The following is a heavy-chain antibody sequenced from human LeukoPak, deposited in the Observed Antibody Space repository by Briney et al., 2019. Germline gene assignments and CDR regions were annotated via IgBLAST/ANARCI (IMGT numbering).Heavy chain of an antibody. D-gene: IGHD3-22*01. CDR3: ARDHLRPDYYDSSGYHCAFDI. CDR2: IFYSGST. Sequence: NPSETLSLACTVSSGSISTSNYYWGWVRQPPGKALEWIGNIFYSGSTYYSPSLKSRVTMSVDTSKNQFSLKLSSVTAADTAVYYCARDHLRPDYYDSSGYHCAFDIWGQGTMVTVSS. V-gene: IGHV4-39*07. CDR1: SGSISTSNYY. J-gene: IGHJ3*02.